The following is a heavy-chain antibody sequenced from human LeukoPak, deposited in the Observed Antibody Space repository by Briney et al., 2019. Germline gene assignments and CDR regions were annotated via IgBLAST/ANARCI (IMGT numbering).Heavy chain of an antibody. J-gene: IGHJ5*02. CDR1: GFTFSSYW. Sequence: GGSLRLSCAASGFTFSSYWMHWVRQAPGKGLVWISRINTDGSSTTYADSVKGRFTISRDNAKNTLYLQMNSLRAEDTAVYYCVRLSWELGDGGVTWGQGTLVTVSS. V-gene: IGHV3-74*01. CDR3: VRLSWELGDGGVT. D-gene: IGHD1-26*01. CDR2: INTDGSST.